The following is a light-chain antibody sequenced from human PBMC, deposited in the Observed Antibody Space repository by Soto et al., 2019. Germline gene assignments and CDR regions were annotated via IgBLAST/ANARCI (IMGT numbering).Light chain of an antibody. CDR1: QSVSSSY. CDR2: GAS. CDR3: QQYVRSPWT. Sequence: VLTQSTCCLPRSPGERAYLSCRASQSVSSSYLAWYQQKPGQAPRLVMYGASIRTSGIPDRFSGSGSGTDFTLTISRLEPEDFAVYYCQQYVRSPWTFGQGTKVDIK. J-gene: IGKJ1*01. V-gene: IGKV3-20*01.